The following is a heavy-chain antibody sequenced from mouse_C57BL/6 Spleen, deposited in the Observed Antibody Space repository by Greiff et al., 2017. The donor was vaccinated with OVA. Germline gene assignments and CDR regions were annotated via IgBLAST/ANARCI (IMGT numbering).Heavy chain of an antibody. J-gene: IGHJ3*01. CDR3: AREVDYDGFAY. Sequence: VQLQQPGAELVKPGASVKLSCKASGYTFTSYWMHWVKQRPGQGLEWIGMIHPNSGSTNYNEKFKSKATLTVDKSSSTAYMQLSSLTSEDSAVYYGAREVDYDGFAYWGQGTLVTVSA. D-gene: IGHD2-4*01. CDR2: IHPNSGST. CDR1: GYTFTSYW. V-gene: IGHV1-64*01.